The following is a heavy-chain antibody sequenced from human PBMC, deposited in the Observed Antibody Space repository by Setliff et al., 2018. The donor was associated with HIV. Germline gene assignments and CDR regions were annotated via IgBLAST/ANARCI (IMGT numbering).Heavy chain of an antibody. CDR3: TRGRKYLTTVTSSYFYYMDV. CDR1: GYTFTSYD. CDR2: MNPNSGNT. V-gene: IGHV1-8*02. J-gene: IGHJ6*03. Sequence: ASVKVSCKASGYTFTSYDINWVRQATGQGLEWMGWMNPNSGNTGYAQKFQGRVTITRNTSISTAYMELSSLSSEDTAVYYCTRGRKYLTTVTSSYFYYMDVWGKGTTVTVSS. D-gene: IGHD4-4*01.